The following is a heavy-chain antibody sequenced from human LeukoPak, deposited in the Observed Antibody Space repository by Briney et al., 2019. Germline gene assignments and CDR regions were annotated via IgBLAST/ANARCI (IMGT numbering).Heavy chain of an antibody. D-gene: IGHD3-22*01. Sequence: GRSLRLSCAASRSTFSSYGMHWVRQAPGKGLEWVAVISYDGSNKDYVDSVKGRFTISRDNSKNTLYLQMNSLRAEDTAVYYCAKSKYYYDSSGPGFDYWGQGTLVTVSS. J-gene: IGHJ4*02. CDR1: RSTFSSYG. V-gene: IGHV3-30*18. CDR2: ISYDGSNK. CDR3: AKSKYYYDSSGPGFDY.